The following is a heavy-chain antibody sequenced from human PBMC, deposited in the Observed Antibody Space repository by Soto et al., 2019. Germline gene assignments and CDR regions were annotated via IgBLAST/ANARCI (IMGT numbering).Heavy chain of an antibody. CDR2: ISFDGGDK. CDR3: ARGPEGSGTYYPPYFDY. CDR1: GFTFSSYA. D-gene: IGHD3-10*01. Sequence: ESGGGVVQPGRSLRLSCAGAGFTFSSYAIHWVRQVPGKGLEWVAIISFDGGDKNFADSVKGRFTISRDNSKNTVYLQMDSLRAEDTAVYYCARGPEGSGTYYPPYFDYWGQGTLVTVSS. V-gene: IGHV3-30*04. J-gene: IGHJ4*02.